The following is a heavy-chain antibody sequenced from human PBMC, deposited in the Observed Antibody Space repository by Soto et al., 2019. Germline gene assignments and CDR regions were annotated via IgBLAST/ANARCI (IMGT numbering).Heavy chain of an antibody. D-gene: IGHD3-10*01. V-gene: IGHV3-33*01. CDR3: ARDINGFGELTVYYGMDV. CDR1: GFTFSSYG. CDR2: IWYDGSNK. Sequence: GSLRLSCAASGFTFSSYGMHWVRQAPGKGLEWVAVIWYDGSNKYYADSVKGRFTISRDNSKNTLYLQMNSLRAEDTAVYYCARDINGFGELTVYYGMDVWGQGTTVTVSS. J-gene: IGHJ6*02.